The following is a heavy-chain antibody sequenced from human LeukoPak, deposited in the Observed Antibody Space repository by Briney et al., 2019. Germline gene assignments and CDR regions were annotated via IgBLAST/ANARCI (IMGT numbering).Heavy chain of an antibody. CDR1: GGSFSGYY. V-gene: IGHV4-34*01. D-gene: IGHD3-16*01. CDR2: INHSGST. Sequence: SETLSLTCAVYGGSFSGYYWSWIRRPPGKGLEWIGEINHSGSTNYNPSLKSRVTISVDTSKNQFSLRLYSVTAADTAVFYCASLRVPGYFDYWGQGTPVTVSS. CDR3: ASLRVPGYFDY. J-gene: IGHJ4*02.